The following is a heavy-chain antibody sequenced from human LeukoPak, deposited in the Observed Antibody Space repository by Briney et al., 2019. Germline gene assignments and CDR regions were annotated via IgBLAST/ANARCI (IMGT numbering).Heavy chain of an antibody. CDR1: GFTFSNYW. CDR3: ARARGSGYYFVPVH. D-gene: IGHD3-22*01. CDR2: ISTDGRTM. Sequence: PGGSLRLSCVASGFTFSNYWMHWVRQAPGKGLEWVSRISTDGRTMTYADAVEGRFTISRDNAKNTVYLQMNSLRAEDTALYYCARARGSGYYFVPVHWGQGTLVTVSS. V-gene: IGHV3-74*03. J-gene: IGHJ4*02.